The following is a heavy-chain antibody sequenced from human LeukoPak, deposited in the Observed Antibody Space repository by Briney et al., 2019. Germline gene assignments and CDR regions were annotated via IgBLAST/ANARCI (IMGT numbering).Heavy chain of an antibody. CDR2: INPNSGGT. V-gene: IGHV1-2*02. Sequence: ASVKVSCKASGYTFTGYYMHWVRQAPGQGLEWMGWINPNSGGTNYVQKFQGRVTMTRDTSISTAYMELSRLRSDDTAVYYCARDTVDTAMVRPLFDYWGQGTLVTVSS. J-gene: IGHJ4*02. D-gene: IGHD5-18*01. CDR1: GYTFTGYY. CDR3: ARDTVDTAMVRPLFDY.